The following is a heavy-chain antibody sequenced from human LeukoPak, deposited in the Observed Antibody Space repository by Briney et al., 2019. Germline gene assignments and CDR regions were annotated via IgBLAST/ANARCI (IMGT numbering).Heavy chain of an antibody. J-gene: IGHJ4*02. D-gene: IGHD2-2*01. Sequence: ASVKVSCKASGYTFTSYGISWVRQAPGQGLEWMGWISAYNGNTNYAQKPQGRVTMTTDTSTGTAYMELRSLRSDDTAVYYCAKTLGYCSSTSCYPMDYWGQGTLVTVSS. CDR1: GYTFTSYG. CDR3: AKTLGYCSSTSCYPMDY. V-gene: IGHV1-18*01. CDR2: ISAYNGNT.